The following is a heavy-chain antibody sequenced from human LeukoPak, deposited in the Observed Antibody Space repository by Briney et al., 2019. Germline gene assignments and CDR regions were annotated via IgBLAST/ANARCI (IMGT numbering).Heavy chain of an antibody. J-gene: IGHJ4*02. CDR2: IIPIFGTA. CDR1: GGTFSSYA. Sequence: SVKVSCKASGGTFSSYAISWVRQAPGQGLEWMGGIIPIFGTANYAQKFQGRVTMTTDTSTSTAYMELRSLRSDDTAVYYCARVGYSGYSEFDYWGQGTLVTVSS. D-gene: IGHD5-12*01. V-gene: IGHV1-69*05. CDR3: ARVGYSGYSEFDY.